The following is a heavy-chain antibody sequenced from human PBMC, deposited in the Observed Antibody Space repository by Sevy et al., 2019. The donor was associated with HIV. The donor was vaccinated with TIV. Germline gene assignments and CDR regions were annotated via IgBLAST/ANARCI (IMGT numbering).Heavy chain of an antibody. D-gene: IGHD5-18*01. Sequence: GGSLRLSCAASGFTFSSYWMSWVRQAPGKGLEWVATMKEDGSERNYVDAVKGRFTIARDNAKNLLYLHMNSRRAEDTAVYYCVREGVGGYSYSLDCWGQGTLVTVSS. CDR3: VREGVGGYSYSLDC. CDR2: MKEDGSER. V-gene: IGHV3-7*01. CDR1: GFTFSSYW. J-gene: IGHJ4*02.